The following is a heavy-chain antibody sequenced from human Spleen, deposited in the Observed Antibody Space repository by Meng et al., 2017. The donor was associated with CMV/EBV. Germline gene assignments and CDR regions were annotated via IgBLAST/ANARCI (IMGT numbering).Heavy chain of an antibody. CDR2: IVPIFGTT. CDR1: YA. J-gene: IGHJ6*02. D-gene: IGHD2-15*01. V-gene: IGHV1-69*05. CDR3: ARERDIVVAAAASWGYYYGMDV. Sequence: YAIGWVRQARGQGLEWMGGIVPIFGTTNYAQKFQDRVTITTDESTSTVYMEMSRLRAADTAVYYCARERDIVVAAAASWGYYYGMDVWGQGTTVTVSS.